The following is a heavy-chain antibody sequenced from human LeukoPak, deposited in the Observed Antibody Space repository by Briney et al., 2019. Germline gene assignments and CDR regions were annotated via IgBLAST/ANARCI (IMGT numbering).Heavy chain of an antibody. D-gene: IGHD6-19*01. CDR3: ARVASSGWEFYYYYYMDV. CDR1: GFTVSSNY. J-gene: IGHJ6*03. V-gene: IGHV3-53*01. Sequence: GGSLRLSCAASGFTVSSNYMSWVRQAPGKGLEWVSVIYSGGSTYYADSVKGRFTISRDNSKNTLYLQMNSLRAEDTAVYYCARVASSGWEFYYYYYMDVWGKGTTVTISS. CDR2: IYSGGST.